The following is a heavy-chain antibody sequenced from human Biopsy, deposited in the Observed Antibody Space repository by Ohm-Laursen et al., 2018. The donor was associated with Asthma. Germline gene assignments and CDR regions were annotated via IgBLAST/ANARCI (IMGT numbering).Heavy chain of an antibody. V-gene: IGHV1-69*13. J-gene: IGHJ6*02. CDR2: ILPIFSTA. CDR3: ARAIHGGNSDRLDFYYYGLDI. D-gene: IGHD4-23*01. CDR1: GGSFDTYA. Sequence: ASVKVSCKASGGSFDTYAISWLRQAPGQGLEWMGGILPIFSTADYAQKFQARVTISADESTSTVYMELSSLRSEDTAVYYCARAIHGGNSDRLDFYYYGLDIWGQGTTVTVSS.